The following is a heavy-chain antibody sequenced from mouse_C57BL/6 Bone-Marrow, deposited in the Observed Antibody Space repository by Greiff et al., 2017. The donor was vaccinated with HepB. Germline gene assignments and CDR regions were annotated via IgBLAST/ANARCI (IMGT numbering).Heavy chain of an antibody. D-gene: IGHD4-1*01. V-gene: IGHV5-6*01. Sequence: EVQGVESGGDLVKPGGSLKLSCAASGFTFSSYGMSWVRQTPDKRLEWVATISSGGSYTYYPDSVKGRFTISRDNAKNTLYLQMSSLKSEDTAMYYCARLGAGRAYWGQGTLVTVSA. CDR2: ISSGGSYT. CDR1: GFTFSSYG. CDR3: ARLGAGRAY. J-gene: IGHJ3*01.